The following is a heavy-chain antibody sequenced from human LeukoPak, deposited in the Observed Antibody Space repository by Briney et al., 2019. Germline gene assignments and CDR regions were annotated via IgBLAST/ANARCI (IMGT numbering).Heavy chain of an antibody. Sequence: PSETLSLTCTVSGGSITSVTYYWNWIRQHPGEGLEWIGYIYNSGSTNYNPSLKSRVTITVDTSKNQFSLKLSSVTAADTAVYYCARDRSSTYFEPYGMDVWGQGTTVTVSS. CDR3: ARDRSSTYFEPYGMDV. CDR1: GGSITSVTYY. V-gene: IGHV4-31*03. CDR2: IYNSGST. D-gene: IGHD2-2*01. J-gene: IGHJ6*02.